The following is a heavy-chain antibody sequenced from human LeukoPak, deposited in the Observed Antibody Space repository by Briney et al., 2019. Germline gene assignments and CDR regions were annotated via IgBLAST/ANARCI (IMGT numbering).Heavy chain of an antibody. CDR1: GYTFTGYY. CDR3: ATGRYCTNGVCSYLLAY. J-gene: IGHJ4*02. V-gene: IGHV1-2*06. Sequence: ASVKVSCKASGYTFTGYYMHWVRQAPGQGLEWMGRINPNSGGTNYAQKFQGRVTMTRDTSISTAYMELSRLRSDDTAVYYCATGRYCTNGVCSYLLAYWGQGTLVTVSS. D-gene: IGHD2-8*01. CDR2: INPNSGGT.